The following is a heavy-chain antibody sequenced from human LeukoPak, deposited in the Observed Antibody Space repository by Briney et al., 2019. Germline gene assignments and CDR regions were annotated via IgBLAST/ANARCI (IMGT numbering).Heavy chain of an antibody. Sequence: QPGGSLRLSCAASGFTFSSYAMSWVRQAPGKGLEWVSAISGSGGSTYYADSVKGRFTISRDNSKNTLYLQMNSLRAEDTAVYYCAKSGPYCSSTSCYFDYWGQGTLVTVSS. D-gene: IGHD2-2*01. J-gene: IGHJ4*02. V-gene: IGHV3-23*01. CDR2: ISGSGGST. CDR1: GFTFSSYA. CDR3: AKSGPYCSSTSCYFDY.